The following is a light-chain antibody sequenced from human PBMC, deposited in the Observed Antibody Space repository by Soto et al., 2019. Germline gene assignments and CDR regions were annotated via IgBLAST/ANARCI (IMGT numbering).Light chain of an antibody. CDR1: QSILYSGNNKNY. V-gene: IGKV4-1*01. J-gene: IGKJ1*01. CDR3: QQFYTTPTWT. CDR2: WAS. Sequence: DIVMTQSPDFLTVSLGERATINCKSSQSILYSGNNKNYLAWYQQKPGQPPKLLIYWASARESGVPDRFSGSGSGTDFTLTISSLQAEDVAFYYCQQFYTTPTWTFGQGTKVEIK.